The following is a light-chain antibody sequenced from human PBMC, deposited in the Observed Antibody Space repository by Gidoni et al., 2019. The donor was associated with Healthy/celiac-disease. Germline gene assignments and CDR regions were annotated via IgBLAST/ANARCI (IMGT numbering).Light chain of an antibody. CDR1: QSVSSN. V-gene: IGKV3-11*01. J-gene: IGKJ1*01. Sequence: EIVLTQSPSTLSLSPGERATLSCTASQSVSSNLAWYQQKPCQAPRLLIYDASNRATGIPARFSGSGSGTDFTLTISSLEPEDFAVYYCQQRSNWPRAFGQGTKVEIK. CDR3: QQRSNWPRA. CDR2: DAS.